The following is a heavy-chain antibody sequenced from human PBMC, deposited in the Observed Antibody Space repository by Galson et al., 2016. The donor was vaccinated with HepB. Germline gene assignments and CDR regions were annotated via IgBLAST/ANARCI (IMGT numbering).Heavy chain of an antibody. CDR3: ARGSSWSTVKYALEV. CDR2: IDPEGDT. V-gene: IGHV3-13*01. J-gene: IGHJ6*04. CDR1: GFTFRNYD. Sequence: SLRLSCATSGFTFRNYDIHWVRQATGRGLEWVSGIDPEGDTYYAGSVKGRFTLSIKNDRNSLSLQMTSLRDGDTAVYYCARGSSWSTVKYALEVWGKGTTGTVSS. D-gene: IGHD6-19*01.